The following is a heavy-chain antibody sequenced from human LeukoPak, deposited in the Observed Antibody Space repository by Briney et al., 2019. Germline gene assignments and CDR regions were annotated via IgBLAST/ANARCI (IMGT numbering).Heavy chain of an antibody. CDR2: MSPNSGGT. J-gene: IGHJ4*02. V-gene: IGHV1-8*01. CDR3: ARGRRYSGFDALGF. CDR1: GYTFTNYD. D-gene: IGHD5-12*01. Sequence: ASVQVSCKASGYTFTNYDINWGRQAPGQGLEWMGWMSPNSGGTGYAQKFQGRVTMTRNTSISTAYMELGSLGSEDTAVYFCARGRRYSGFDALGFWGQGSLVTVSS.